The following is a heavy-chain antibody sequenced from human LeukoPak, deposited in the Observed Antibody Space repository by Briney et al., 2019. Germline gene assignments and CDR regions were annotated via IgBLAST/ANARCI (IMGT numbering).Heavy chain of an antibody. J-gene: IGHJ4*02. CDR1: GFTFSSYG. D-gene: IGHD6-19*01. CDR2: ISYDGSNK. V-gene: IGHV3-30*18. Sequence: GGSLRLSCAASGFTFSSYGMHWVRQAPGKGLEWVAVISYDGSNKYSADSVKGRFTISRDNYKNTLYLQMSSLRAEDTAVYYCAKTGPSSGPPSFDYWGQGTLVTVSS. CDR3: AKTGPSSGPPSFDY.